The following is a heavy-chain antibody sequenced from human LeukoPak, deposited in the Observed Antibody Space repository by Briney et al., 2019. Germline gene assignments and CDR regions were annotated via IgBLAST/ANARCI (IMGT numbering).Heavy chain of an antibody. CDR3: AKDAGPIYGSGSYLSGPLDY. J-gene: IGHJ4*02. V-gene: IGHV3-33*06. CDR1: GFTFSSYG. Sequence: GRSLRLSCAASGFTFSSYGMHWVRQAPGKGLEWVAVICYDGSNKYYADSVKGRFTISRDNSKTTLYLQMNSLRAEDTAVYYCAKDAGPIYGSGSYLSGPLDYWGQGTLVTVSS. CDR2: ICYDGSNK. D-gene: IGHD3-10*01.